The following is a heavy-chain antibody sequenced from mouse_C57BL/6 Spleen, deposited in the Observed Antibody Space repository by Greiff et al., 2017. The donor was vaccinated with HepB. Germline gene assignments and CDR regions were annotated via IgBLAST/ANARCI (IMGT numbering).Heavy chain of an antibody. Sequence: VQLQQPGAELVRPGSSVKLSCKASGYTFTSYWMHWVKQRPLQGLEWIGNIDPSDSETHYNQKFKDKATLTVDKSSSTAYMQLSSLTSEDSAVYYCARGYYGSSFYYFDYWGQGTTLTVSS. CDR3: ARGYYGSSFYYFDY. CDR2: IDPSDSET. CDR1: GYTFTSYW. J-gene: IGHJ2*01. V-gene: IGHV1-52*01. D-gene: IGHD1-1*01.